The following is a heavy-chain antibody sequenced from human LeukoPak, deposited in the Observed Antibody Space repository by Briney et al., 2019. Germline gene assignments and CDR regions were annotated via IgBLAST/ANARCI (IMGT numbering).Heavy chain of an antibody. CDR2: LWSDERIK. D-gene: IGHD1-26*01. CDR3: ATEGQDGTHSYFHH. J-gene: IGHJ4*02. Sequence: GRSLRLSCEASGVSFSDSGMHWVRQAPGKGLEWVAVLWSDERIKYYADPVKGRFTISSDNSKKTVWLQMDSLTVEDTALYYCATEGQDGTHSYFHHWGQGTLVIVSS. V-gene: IGHV3-33*08. CDR1: GVSFSDSG.